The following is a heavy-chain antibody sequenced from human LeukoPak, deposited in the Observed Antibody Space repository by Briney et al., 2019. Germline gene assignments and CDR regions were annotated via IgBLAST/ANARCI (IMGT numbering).Heavy chain of an antibody. V-gene: IGHV4-39*01. CDR1: GGSISSSSYY. D-gene: IGHD4-17*01. Sequence: PSETLSLTCTVSGGSISSSSYYWGWIRQPPGKGLEWIGSIYYSGSTYYNPSLKSRVTISVDTSKNQFSLKLSSVTAADTAVYYCAMQVGIYGDYNNWFDPWGQGARVTVSS. CDR2: IYYSGST. CDR3: AMQVGIYGDYNNWFDP. J-gene: IGHJ5*02.